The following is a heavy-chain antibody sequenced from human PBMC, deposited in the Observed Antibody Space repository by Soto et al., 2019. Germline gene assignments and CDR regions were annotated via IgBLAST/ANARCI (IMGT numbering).Heavy chain of an antibody. V-gene: IGHV3-30-3*01. CDR3: ARGYYDLLTGFSYWYFDL. Sequence: QVQLVESGGGVIQTGRSLRLSCAASGFTFSTYAMHWVRQSPGTGLEWLAVISYEGSTTHYLDSVKGRFTISRDNSKNTLDLQMNSLRADDTAVYYCARGYYDLLTGFSYWYFDLWGRGTLVTVSS. CDR2: ISYEGSTT. CDR1: GFTFSTYA. D-gene: IGHD3-9*01. J-gene: IGHJ2*01.